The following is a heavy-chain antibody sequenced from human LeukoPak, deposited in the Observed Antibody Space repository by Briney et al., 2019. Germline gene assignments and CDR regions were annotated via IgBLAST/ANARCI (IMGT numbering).Heavy chain of an antibody. J-gene: IGHJ3*02. V-gene: IGHV4-61*02. D-gene: IGHD6-6*01. CDR3: ARELLSFGSSDAFDI. CDR1: GGSISSGSYY. CDR2: IYTSGST. Sequence: SQTLSLTCTVSGGSISSGSYYWSWIRQPAGKGLEWIGRIYTSGSTNYNPSLKSRVTISVDTSKNQFSLKLSSVTAADTAVYYCARELLSFGSSDAFDIWGQGTMVTVSS.